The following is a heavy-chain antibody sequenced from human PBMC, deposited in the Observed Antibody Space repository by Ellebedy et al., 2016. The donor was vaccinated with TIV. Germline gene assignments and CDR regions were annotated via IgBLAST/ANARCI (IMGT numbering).Heavy chain of an antibody. V-gene: IGHV5-51*01. D-gene: IGHD2-15*01. Sequence: GESLKISCNGSGYRFTTYWTGWVRQMSGKALASRAIIYPGDSDARYSPSFQGQVTISADKSISTAYLQWSSLKASDTAMYYCARVGEVAATPCSYWGQGTLVTVSS. J-gene: IGHJ4*02. CDR3: ARVGEVAATPCSY. CDR2: IYPGDSDA. CDR1: GYRFTTYW.